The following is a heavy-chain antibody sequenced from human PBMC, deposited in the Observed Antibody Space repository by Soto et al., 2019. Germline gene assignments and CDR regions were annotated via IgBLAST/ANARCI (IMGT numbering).Heavy chain of an antibody. CDR3: ARDLKVRVGATLHYYYSGMDV. CDR2: ISYDGSNK. V-gene: IGHV3-30*03. D-gene: IGHD1-26*01. CDR1: GFTFSSYG. Sequence: HPGGSLRLSCAASGFTFSSYGMHWVRQAPGKGLEWVAVISYDGSNKYYADSVKGRFTIYRDNSKNTLYLQMNSLRAEDTAVYYCARDLKVRVGATLHYYYSGMDVWGQGTPVTGS. J-gene: IGHJ6*02.